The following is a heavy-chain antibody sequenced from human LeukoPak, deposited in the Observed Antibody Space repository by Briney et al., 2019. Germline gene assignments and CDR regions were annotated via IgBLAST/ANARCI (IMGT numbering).Heavy chain of an antibody. CDR1: GGSFSGYY. Sequence: PSETLPLTYAVYGGSFSGYYWRWIRQPPGKGLEWIGEINRSGSTNYNPSLKSRVTISVDTSKNQFSLKLSSVTAADTAVYYCTRGGELLWFGELWRGGFDYWGQGTLVTVSS. CDR3: TRGGELLWFGELWRGGFDY. CDR2: INRSGST. V-gene: IGHV4-34*01. J-gene: IGHJ4*02. D-gene: IGHD3-10*01.